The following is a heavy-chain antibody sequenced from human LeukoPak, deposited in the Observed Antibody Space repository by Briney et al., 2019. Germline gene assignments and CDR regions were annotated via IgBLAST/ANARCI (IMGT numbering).Heavy chain of an antibody. V-gene: IGHV1-69*13. Sequence: GASVKVSCKASGYTFTGYCRHWVRQGPGQRLEWMGGIIPIFGTANYAQKFQGRVQITADESTTTAYMELSSLTSEDTAVYYCARSRDSYAIKPFDPWGQGTLVTVSS. D-gene: IGHD5-24*01. J-gene: IGHJ5*02. CDR3: ARSRDSYAIKPFDP. CDR1: GYTFTGYC. CDR2: IIPIFGTA.